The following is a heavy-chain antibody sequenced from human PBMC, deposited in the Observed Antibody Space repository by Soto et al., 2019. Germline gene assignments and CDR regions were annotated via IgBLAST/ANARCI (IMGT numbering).Heavy chain of an antibody. V-gene: IGHV4-31*03. D-gene: IGHD3-3*01. CDR3: ARDITIFGVARRGAFDI. CDR1: GGSISSGGYY. CDR2: IYYSGST. J-gene: IGHJ3*02. Sequence: SETLSLTCTVSGGSISSGGYYWSWIRQHPGKGLEWIGYIYYSGSTYYNPSLKSRVTISVDTSKNQLSLKLSSVTAADTAVYYCARDITIFGVARRGAFDIWGQGTMVTVSS.